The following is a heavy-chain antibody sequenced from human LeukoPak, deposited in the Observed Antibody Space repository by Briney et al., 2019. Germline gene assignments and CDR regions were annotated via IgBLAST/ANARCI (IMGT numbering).Heavy chain of an antibody. V-gene: IGHV3-21*01. CDR3: ARDRGAAGRGVFDP. CDR1: GFTFSNYA. CDR2: ISSGSSFM. J-gene: IGHJ5*02. D-gene: IGHD6-13*01. Sequence: GGSLRLSCAASGFTFSNYAMNWVRQAPGKGLEWVSSISSGSSFMYYADSVKGRFTISRDNAKNSLYLQMNSLRAEDTAVYYCARDRGAAGRGVFDPWGQGTLVTVSS.